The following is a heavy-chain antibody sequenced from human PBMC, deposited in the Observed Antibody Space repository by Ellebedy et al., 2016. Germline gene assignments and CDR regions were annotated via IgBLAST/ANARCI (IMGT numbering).Heavy chain of an antibody. CDR1: GGSISSSSYY. J-gene: IGHJ5*02. D-gene: IGHD4-23*01. CDR3: ARAESRYGGKLNWFNP. V-gene: IGHV4-39*07. CDR2: IYYSGST. Sequence: SETLSLTXTVSGGSISSSSYYWGWIRQPPGKGLEWIGSIYYSGSTYYNPSLKSRVTISVDTSKNQFSLKLSSVTAADTAVYYCARAESRYGGKLNWFNPWGQGTLVTVSS.